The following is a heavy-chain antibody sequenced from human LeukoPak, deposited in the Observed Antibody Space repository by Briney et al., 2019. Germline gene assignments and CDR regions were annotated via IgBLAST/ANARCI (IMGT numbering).Heavy chain of an antibody. CDR2: IIPILGIA. V-gene: IGHV1-69*04. D-gene: IGHD6-6*01. CDR1: GGTFSSYA. Sequence: SVKVSCKASGGTFSSYAISWVRQAPGQGLEWMGRIIPILGIANYAQKFQGRVTITADKSTSTAYMELSSLRSEDTAVYYCARGGTISIAARLRGDPRFDYWGQGTLVTVSS. J-gene: IGHJ4*02. CDR3: ARGGTISIAARLRGDPRFDY.